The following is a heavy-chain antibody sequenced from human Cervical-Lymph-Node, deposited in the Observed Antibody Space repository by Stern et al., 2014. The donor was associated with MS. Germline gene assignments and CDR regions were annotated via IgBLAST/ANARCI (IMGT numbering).Heavy chain of an antibody. Sequence: QLLESGGGVVQPGGSQRLSCTASGFTFEDYAMEWVRQVPGKGLEWVAMIWYDGSQKYYGDSVRGRFSVSRDNSRNTLYLQMKSLSLEDTAVYYCARKIPDYYYYAMDVWGQGTTVTVSS. CDR3: ARKIPDYYYYAMDV. CDR1: GFTFEDYA. D-gene: IGHD2-2*02. CDR2: IWYDGSQK. J-gene: IGHJ6*02. V-gene: IGHV3-33*01.